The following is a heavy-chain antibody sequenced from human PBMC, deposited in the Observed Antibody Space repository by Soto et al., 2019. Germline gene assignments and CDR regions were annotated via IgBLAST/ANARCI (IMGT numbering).Heavy chain of an antibody. V-gene: IGHV1-2*04. CDR2: INPNSGGT. CDR1: GYTFTGYY. J-gene: IGHJ6*02. Sequence: ASVKVSCKASGYTFTGYYMHWVQQAPGQGLEWMGWINPNSGGTNYAQKFQGWVTMTRDTSISTAYMELSRLRSDDTAVYYCAGTIAAAGTRYGMDVWGQGTTVPVSS. D-gene: IGHD6-13*01. CDR3: AGTIAAAGTRYGMDV.